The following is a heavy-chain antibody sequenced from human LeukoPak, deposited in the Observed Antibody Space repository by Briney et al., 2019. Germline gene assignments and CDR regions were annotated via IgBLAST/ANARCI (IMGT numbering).Heavy chain of an antibody. CDR3: TTDRYYDNSELQFQH. CDR2: INRDGSER. D-gene: IGHD3-22*01. V-gene: IGHV3-7*03. CDR1: GFTFSNYW. J-gene: IGHJ1*01. Sequence: GGSLRLSCAASGFTFSNYWMTWVRQAPGKGREWVANINRDGSERYYVDSVKGRFPISRDDAKSSLYLQMSSLRAEDTAVYYCTTDRYYDNSELQFQHWGQGTLVTVSS.